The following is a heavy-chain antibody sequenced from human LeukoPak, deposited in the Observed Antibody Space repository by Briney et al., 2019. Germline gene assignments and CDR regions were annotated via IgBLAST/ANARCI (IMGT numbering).Heavy chain of an antibody. CDR2: INHSGST. CDR1: GGSFSGYY. V-gene: IGHV4-34*01. D-gene: IGHD3-9*01. J-gene: IGHJ4*02. CDR3: ARHYDILTGYSPYYFDY. Sequence: PSETLSLTCAVYGGSFSGYYWSWIRQPPGKGLEWIGEINHSGSTNYNPSLKSRVTISVDTSKNQFSLKLSSVTAADTAVYYCARHYDILTGYSPYYFDYWGQGTLVTVSS.